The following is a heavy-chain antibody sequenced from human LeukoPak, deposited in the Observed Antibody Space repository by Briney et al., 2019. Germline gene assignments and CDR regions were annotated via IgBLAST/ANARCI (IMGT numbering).Heavy chain of an antibody. D-gene: IGHD2-15*01. CDR3: ARSGVELFQDY. J-gene: IGHJ4*02. CDR1: GYTFTSYY. V-gene: IGHV1-46*01. Sequence: GAAVKVSCKASGYTFTSYYMHWVRQAPGQGGERMGVINPSVGSTSYAQKFQGRVTMTRDTSTSTVYMELSSLRSEDTAVYYCARSGVELFQDYWGQGTLVTVSS. CDR2: INPSVGST.